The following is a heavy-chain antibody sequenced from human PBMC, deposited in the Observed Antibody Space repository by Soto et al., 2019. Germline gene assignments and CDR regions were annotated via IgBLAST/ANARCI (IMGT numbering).Heavy chain of an antibody. CDR2: IIPAHDTP. CDR3: SRDRRAYNTRDETYFYGMDV. CDR1: GGTFRTYA. J-gene: IGHJ6*02. Sequence: QVQLVQSGPEVKKPGSSVKVSCKASGGTFRTYAVSWVRRAPGHGLEWLGGIIPAHDTPNYAPRFEGRVTITADESTNTAYMELNSLTSDDTAVYYCSRDRRAYNTRDETYFYGMDVWGQGTTVTVSS. V-gene: IGHV1-69*01. D-gene: IGHD1-1*01.